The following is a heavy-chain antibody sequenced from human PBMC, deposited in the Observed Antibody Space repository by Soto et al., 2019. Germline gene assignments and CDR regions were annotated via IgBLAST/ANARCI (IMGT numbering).Heavy chain of an antibody. CDR3: ARAGIVYDYVWGSYVY. CDR1: GFTFSSYA. CDR2: ISYDGSNK. V-gene: IGHV3-30-3*01. Sequence: GGSLRLSCAASGFTFSSYAMHWVRQAPGKGLEWVAVISYDGSNKYYADSVKGRFTISRDNSKNTLYLQMNSLRAEDTAVYYCARAGIVYDYVWGSYVYWGQGTLVTVSS. J-gene: IGHJ4*02. D-gene: IGHD3-16*01.